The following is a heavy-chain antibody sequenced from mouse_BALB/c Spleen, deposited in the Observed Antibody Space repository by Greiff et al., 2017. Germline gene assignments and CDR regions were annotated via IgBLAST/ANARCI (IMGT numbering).Heavy chain of an antibody. CDR2: INPSTGYT. Sequence: QVQLQQSGADLAKPGASVKMSCKASGYTFTSYWMHWVKQRPGQGLEWIGYINPSTGYTEYNQKFKDKATLTADKSSSTAYMQLSSLTSEDSAVYYCARWDVSSLDYWGQGTTLTVSS. D-gene: IGHD1-1*01. CDR1: GYTFTSYW. J-gene: IGHJ2*01. CDR3: ARWDVSSLDY. V-gene: IGHV1-7*01.